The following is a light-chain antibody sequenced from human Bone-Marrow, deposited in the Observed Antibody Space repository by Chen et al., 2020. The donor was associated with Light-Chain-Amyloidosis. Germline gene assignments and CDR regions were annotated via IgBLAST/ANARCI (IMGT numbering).Light chain of an antibody. CDR2: DDS. Sequence: SYVLTQPSSVSAAPGQTAPIACGGNNIGSTIVHWYQKTPGRAPLLVGYDDSDRPSGIPERSSGSTSGNTATLTISGVEDGDEADYDCQVWERSSDRPVFGGGTKLTVL. CDR3: QVWERSSDRPV. J-gene: IGLJ3*02. CDR1: NIGSTI. V-gene: IGLV3-21*02.